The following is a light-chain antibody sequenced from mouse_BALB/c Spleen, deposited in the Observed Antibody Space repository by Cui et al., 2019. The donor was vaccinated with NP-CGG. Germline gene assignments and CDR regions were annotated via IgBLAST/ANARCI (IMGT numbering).Light chain of an antibody. CDR1: TGAVTTSNY. J-gene: IGLJ1*01. V-gene: IGLV1*01. Sequence: LTLTCRSSTGAVTTSNYANWVQEKPDHLFTGLMGGTNNRAPGVPARFSGSLIGDKAALTITGAQTEDEAIYFCALWYSIHWVFGGGTKLTVL. CDR3: ALWYSIHWV. CDR2: GTN.